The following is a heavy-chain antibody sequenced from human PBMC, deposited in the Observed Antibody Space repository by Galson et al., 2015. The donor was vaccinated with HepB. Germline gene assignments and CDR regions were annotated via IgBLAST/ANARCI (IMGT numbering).Heavy chain of an antibody. V-gene: IGHV3-74*01. CDR2: INKKKRST. Sequence: SLRLSCAASGFTFSSYWMHWVRQAPGKGLVWVSRINKKKRSTSYADSVKGRFTISRDNAKNTLYLQMNSLRAEDTAVYYCARVYYDSSGDYYFDYWGQGTLVTVSS. CDR3: ARVYYDSSGDYYFDY. D-gene: IGHD3-22*01. J-gene: IGHJ4*02. CDR1: GFTFSSYW.